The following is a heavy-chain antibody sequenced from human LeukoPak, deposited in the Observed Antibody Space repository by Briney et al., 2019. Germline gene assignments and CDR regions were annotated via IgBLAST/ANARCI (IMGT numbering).Heavy chain of an antibody. J-gene: IGHJ4*02. CDR3: VVGGSPGY. V-gene: IGHV3-74*01. CDR2: ISTDGYTT. CDR1: GLAFSAYK. D-gene: IGHD2-15*01. Sequence: GGSLRLSCAASGLAFSAYKMHWVRQAPRKGLVWVPRISTDGYTTDYADFVQSRFTASRDNTKNTWSLEMNSLRAEDTAVYYCVVGGSPGYWGQGTLVTVSS.